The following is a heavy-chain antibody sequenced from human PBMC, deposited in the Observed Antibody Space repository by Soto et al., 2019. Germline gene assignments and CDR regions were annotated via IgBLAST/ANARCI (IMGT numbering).Heavy chain of an antibody. Sequence: QVQLQQWGAGLLKPSETLSLTCAVYGGSFSGYYWTWIRQPPGTGLEWIGEINHSGSTNYNPSLKSRVTISVDTSKNQFSLKLTSVTAADTAVYYCARDKITGLFGYWGQGTLVTVSP. D-gene: IGHD2-8*02. CDR1: GGSFSGYY. CDR3: ARDKITGLFGY. CDR2: INHSGST. J-gene: IGHJ4*02. V-gene: IGHV4-34*01.